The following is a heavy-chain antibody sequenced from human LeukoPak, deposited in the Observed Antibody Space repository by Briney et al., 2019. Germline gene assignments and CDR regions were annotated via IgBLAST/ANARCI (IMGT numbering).Heavy chain of an antibody. CDR2: ISGSGGST. J-gene: IGHJ4*02. V-gene: IGHV3-23*01. CDR3: ARSYGSGSYYYFDY. CDR1: GLTFSSYA. D-gene: IGHD3-10*01. Sequence: GGSLRLSCAASGLTFSSYAMSWVRQAPGKGLEWVSAISGSGGSTYYADSVKGRFTISRDNSKNTLYLQMNSLRAEDTAVYYCARSYGSGSYYYFDYWGQGTLVTVSS.